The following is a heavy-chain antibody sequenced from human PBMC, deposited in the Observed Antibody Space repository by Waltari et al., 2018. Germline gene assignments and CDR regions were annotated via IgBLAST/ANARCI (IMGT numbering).Heavy chain of an antibody. CDR3: ARGRTVTSSDAFDI. V-gene: IGHV4-34*01. CDR1: GGSFSGYY. J-gene: IGHJ3*02. Sequence: QVQLQQWGAGLLKPLETLSLTCAVYGGSFSGYYWSWIRQPPGKGLEWIGEINHSGSTNYNPSLKSRVTISVDTSKNQFSLKLSSVTAADTAVYYCARGRTVTSSDAFDIWGQGTMVTVSS. CDR2: INHSGST. D-gene: IGHD4-17*01.